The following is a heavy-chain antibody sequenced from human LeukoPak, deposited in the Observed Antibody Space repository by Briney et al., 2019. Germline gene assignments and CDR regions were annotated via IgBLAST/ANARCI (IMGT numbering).Heavy chain of an antibody. J-gene: IGHJ6*02. CDR1: GYTFTSYG. CDR3: ARGGAAAGSILYYYGMDV. Sequence: GASVKVSCKASGYTFTSYGISWVRQAPGQGLEWMGIINPSGGSTSYAQKFQGRVTMTRDTSTSTVYMELSSLRSEDTAVYYCARGGAAAGSILYYYGMDVWGQGTTVTVSS. D-gene: IGHD6-13*01. V-gene: IGHV1-46*01. CDR2: INPSGGST.